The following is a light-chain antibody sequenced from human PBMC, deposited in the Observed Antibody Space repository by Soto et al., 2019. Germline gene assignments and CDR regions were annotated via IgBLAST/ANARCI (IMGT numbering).Light chain of an antibody. CDR2: GAS. J-gene: IGKJ2*01. Sequence: EIVLTQSPGTLSLSPGERATLSCRASQSVSSSYLAWYQQKPGQAPRLLIYGASGRATGIPDRFSGSGSGTDFTLPISRLEPEDFAVYYCQQYGSSPMYTFGQGTKLEI. CDR3: QQYGSSPMYT. CDR1: QSVSSSY. V-gene: IGKV3-20*01.